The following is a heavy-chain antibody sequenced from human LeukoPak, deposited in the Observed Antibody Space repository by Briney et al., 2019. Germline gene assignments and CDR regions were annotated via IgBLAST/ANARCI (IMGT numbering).Heavy chain of an antibody. D-gene: IGHD5-24*01. V-gene: IGHV3-48*02. Sequence: PGGSLRLSCAASGFTFSSYSMNWVRQAPGKGPEWLSYISSSSGTIYYADSVKGRFTISRDNAKNSLYLQMNSLRDEDTAVYYCARASFQRWLQLGGDWGQGTLVTVSS. CDR2: ISSSSGTI. J-gene: IGHJ4*02. CDR1: GFTFSSYS. CDR3: ARASFQRWLQLGGD.